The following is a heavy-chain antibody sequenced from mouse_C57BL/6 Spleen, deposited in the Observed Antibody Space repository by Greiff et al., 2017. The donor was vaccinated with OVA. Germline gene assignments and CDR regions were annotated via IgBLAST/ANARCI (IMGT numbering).Heavy chain of an antibody. V-gene: IGHV5-16*01. CDR1: GFTFSDYY. Sequence: EVNLVESEGGLVQPGSSMKLSCTASGFTFSDYYMAWVRQVPEKGLEWVANINYDGSSTYYLDSLKSRFIISRDNAKNILYLQMSSLKSEDTATYYCARGVYGSSLYYFDYWGQGTTLTVSS. CDR2: INYDGSST. D-gene: IGHD1-1*01. J-gene: IGHJ2*01. CDR3: ARGVYGSSLYYFDY.